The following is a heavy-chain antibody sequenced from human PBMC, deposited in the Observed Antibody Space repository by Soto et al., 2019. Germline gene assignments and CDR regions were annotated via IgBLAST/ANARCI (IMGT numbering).Heavy chain of an antibody. CDR1: GYSFTSYW. D-gene: IGHD1-1*01. V-gene: IGHV5-10-1*01. CDR2: IDPSDSYT. CDR3: ARLLKQRGGVYYYYYGMDV. Sequence: GESLKISCKGSGYSFTSYWISWVRQMPGKGLEWMGRIDPSDSYTNYSPSFQGHVTISADKSISTAYLQWSSLKASDTAMYYCARLLKQRGGVYYYYYGMDVWGQGTTVTVSS. J-gene: IGHJ6*02.